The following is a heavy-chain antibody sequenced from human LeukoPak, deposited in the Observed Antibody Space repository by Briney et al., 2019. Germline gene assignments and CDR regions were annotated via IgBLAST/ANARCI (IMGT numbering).Heavy chain of an antibody. CDR3: AREVVSSPSYFGS. Sequence: GGSLRLSCAASGFTVSSSYMYWVRQAPGKGLEWVSFFYRGDSTYYAESVRGRFTISRDNSKNTLYLLMNSLIPEDTAVYYCAREVVSSPSYFGSWGQGTLVTVSS. CDR2: FYRGDST. CDR1: GFTVSSSY. J-gene: IGHJ4*02. D-gene: IGHD2-15*01. V-gene: IGHV3-53*01.